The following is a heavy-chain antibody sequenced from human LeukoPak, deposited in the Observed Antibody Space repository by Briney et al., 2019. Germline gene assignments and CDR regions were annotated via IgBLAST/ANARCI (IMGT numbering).Heavy chain of an antibody. V-gene: IGHV3-23*01. CDR1: GFTFTSYS. Sequence: GGSLRLSCAASGFTFTSYSMSWVRQAPGKGLEWVSGTSDRGDYTYYADSVKGRFTISRDNSKNTLYLQMNSLRAEDTAVYFCAKKAQYNGNYPLDYWGQGTLVIVSS. J-gene: IGHJ4*02. CDR2: TSDRGDYT. CDR3: AKKAQYNGNYPLDY. D-gene: IGHD1-26*01.